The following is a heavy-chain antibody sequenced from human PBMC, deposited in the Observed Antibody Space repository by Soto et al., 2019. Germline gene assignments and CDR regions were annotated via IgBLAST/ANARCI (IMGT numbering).Heavy chain of an antibody. Sequence: GGSLRLSYAASGFTFSSYGMHWVRQAPGKGLEWVAVISYDGSNKYYADSVKGRFTISRDNSKNTLYLQMNSLRAEDTAVYYCAARSSGQDAFDIWGQGTTVTVS. CDR3: AARSSGQDAFDI. CDR2: ISYDGSNK. D-gene: IGHD6-6*01. J-gene: IGHJ3*02. V-gene: IGHV3-30*03. CDR1: GFTFSSYG.